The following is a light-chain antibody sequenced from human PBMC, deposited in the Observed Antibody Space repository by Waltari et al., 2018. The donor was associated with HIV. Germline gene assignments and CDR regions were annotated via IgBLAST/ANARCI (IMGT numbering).Light chain of an antibody. CDR3: LEYNTYAWT. CDR1: QTVNSW. J-gene: IGKJ1*01. Sequence: DIRMTQSPSTLSASVGDRVTITCRASQTVNSWLAWYQQKPGKAPKLLIYQASSLERGVPSRFSGSGFGTEFTLTISGLQPDDFATYYCLEYNTYAWTFGQGTKVEIK. V-gene: IGKV1-5*03. CDR2: QAS.